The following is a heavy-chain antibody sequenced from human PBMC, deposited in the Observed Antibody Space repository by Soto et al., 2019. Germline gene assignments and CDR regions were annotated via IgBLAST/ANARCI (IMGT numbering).Heavy chain of an antibody. V-gene: IGHV4-31*03. CDR2: IYYSGSA. J-gene: IGHJ4*02. CDR3: ARDGYSGYGMFDY. D-gene: IGHD5-12*01. Sequence: QVQLQESGPGLVKPSQTLSLTCTVSSVSISSGGYYWSWIRQHPGKGLEWIGYIYYSGSAYYNPSLKSRVTISVDTSKNQFSLKLSSVTAADTAVYYCARDGYSGYGMFDYWGQGTLVTVSS. CDR1: SVSISSGGYY.